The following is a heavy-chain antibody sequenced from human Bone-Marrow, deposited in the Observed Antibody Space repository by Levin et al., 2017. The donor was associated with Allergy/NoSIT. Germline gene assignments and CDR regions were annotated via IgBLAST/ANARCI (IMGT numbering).Heavy chain of an antibody. CDR2: TRNKLNGYIL. CDR1: GFSVSDHY. Sequence: HSGGSLRLSCAASGFSVSDHYMEWIRQAPGKGLEWVGRTRNKLNGYILDYAASVKGRFTISRDDSRNSVFLQMNNLKTEDAAVYYCGVYYGSGKGYWGQGTLVTVSS. J-gene: IGHJ4*02. V-gene: IGHV3-72*01. CDR3: GVYYGSGKGY. D-gene: IGHD3-10*01.